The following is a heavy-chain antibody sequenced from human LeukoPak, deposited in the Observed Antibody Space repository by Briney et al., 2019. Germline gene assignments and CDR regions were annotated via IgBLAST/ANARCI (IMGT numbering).Heavy chain of an antibody. V-gene: IGHV4-61*02. CDR2: IYSSGST. D-gene: IGHD2-2*01. J-gene: IGHJ4*02. Sequence: SQTLSLTCTVSGGSISSGSYYWSWIRQPAGKGLEWIGRIYSSGSTNYNPSLKSRVTMSGDTSKNQISLKLSSVTAADTAVYYCARGGISTSLDYWGQGTLVTVSS. CDR1: GGSISSGSYY. CDR3: ARGGISTSLDY.